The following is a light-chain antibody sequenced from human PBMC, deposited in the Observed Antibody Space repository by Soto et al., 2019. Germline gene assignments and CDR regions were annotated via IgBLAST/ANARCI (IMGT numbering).Light chain of an antibody. Sequence: EIVMTQSPATLSVSPGERATLSCRASHSVSSNLAWYQQKPGQAPSLLIFGASTRATGTPARFSGSGSETEFTLTISSLQSEDFAVYYCQQYSAWPLTFGGGTKVEIK. J-gene: IGKJ4*01. CDR2: GAS. CDR1: HSVSSN. V-gene: IGKV3D-15*01. CDR3: QQYSAWPLT.